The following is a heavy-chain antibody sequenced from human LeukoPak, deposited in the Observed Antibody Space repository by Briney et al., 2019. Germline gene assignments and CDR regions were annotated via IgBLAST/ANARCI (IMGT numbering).Heavy chain of an antibody. CDR2: IIPIFGTA. CDR3: ARSYCSSTSCNRTRYYYYYYMDV. CDR1: GGTFSSYA. V-gene: IGHV1-69*05. D-gene: IGHD2-2*02. J-gene: IGHJ6*03. Sequence: SVKVSCKASGGTFSSYAISWVRQAPGQGLEWMGGIIPIFGTANYAQKFQGRVTITTDESTSTAYMELRSLRSDDTAVYYCARSYCSSTSCNRTRYYYYYYMDVWGKGTTVTVS.